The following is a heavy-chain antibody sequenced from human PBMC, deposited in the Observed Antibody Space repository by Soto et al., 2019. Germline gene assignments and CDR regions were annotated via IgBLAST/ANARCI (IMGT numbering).Heavy chain of an antibody. Sequence: QVQLVESGGGVVQPGTSLRLSCAASGLIFSNYGMHWVRQAPGKGLEWVAIIWHDGGDKYYADSVRGRFTISRDNSKNTLYLQLNGLRAEDTAVSYCASWLEPSSYYGLDVWGRGTTVTVSS. D-gene: IGHD5-12*01. CDR1: GLIFSNYG. V-gene: IGHV3-33*01. CDR2: IWHDGGDK. J-gene: IGHJ6*02. CDR3: ASWLEPSSYYGLDV.